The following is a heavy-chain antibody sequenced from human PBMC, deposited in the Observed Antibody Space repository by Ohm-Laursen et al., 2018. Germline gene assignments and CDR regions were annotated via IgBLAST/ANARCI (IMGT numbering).Heavy chain of an antibody. D-gene: IGHD4-17*01. CDR2: ISSSGSTI. Sequence: SLRLSCSASGFTFSDYYMSWIRQAPGKGLEWASYISSSGSTIYYADSVKGRFTISRDNAKNSLHLQMNSLRAEDTAVYYCAKDAYGDYYYYGMDVWGQGTTVTVSS. V-gene: IGHV3-11*01. J-gene: IGHJ6*02. CDR1: GFTFSDYY. CDR3: AKDAYGDYYYYGMDV.